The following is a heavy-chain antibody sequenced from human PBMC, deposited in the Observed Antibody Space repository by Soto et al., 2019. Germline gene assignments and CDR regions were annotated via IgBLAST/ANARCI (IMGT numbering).Heavy chain of an antibody. D-gene: IGHD5-12*01. CDR1: GFTFSSYT. V-gene: IGHV3-23*01. CDR2: ISGGGGSA. CDR3: AKKVGYNYERWFDP. J-gene: IGHJ5*02. Sequence: PGGSMRLSCAASGFTFSSYTVNWVRQTPGKGPEWVSAISGGGGSAYYADSVRGRFTISRDISKNTLYLQMNSLRAEDTAVYYCAKKVGYNYERWFDPWGQGTPVTVSS.